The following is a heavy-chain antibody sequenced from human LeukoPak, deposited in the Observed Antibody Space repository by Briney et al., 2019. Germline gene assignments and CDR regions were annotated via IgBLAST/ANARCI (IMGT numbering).Heavy chain of an antibody. CDR1: GFTFSSYA. V-gene: IGHV3-23*01. Sequence: GGSLRLSCAASGFTFSSYAMSWVRQAPGKRLEWVSVISGSGGSTYADSVKGRFTISRDNSKNTLYLQMNSLRAEDTAVYYCAKDLPHCSSTSCPLYYFDYWGQGTLVTVSS. J-gene: IGHJ4*02. CDR2: ISGSGGST. D-gene: IGHD2-2*01. CDR3: AKDLPHCSSTSCPLYYFDY.